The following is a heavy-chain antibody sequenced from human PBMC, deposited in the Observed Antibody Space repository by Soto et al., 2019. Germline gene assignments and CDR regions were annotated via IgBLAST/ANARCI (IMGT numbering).Heavy chain of an antibody. J-gene: IGHJ6*02. D-gene: IGHD5-18*01. CDR2: IIPIFGTA. CDR3: ARGVETPKYSYGPGYGMDV. CDR1: GGTFSSYA. Sequence: SVKVSCKASGGTFSSYAISWVRQAPGQGLEWMGGIIPIFGTANYAQKFQGRVTITADESTSTAYMELSSLRSEDTAVYYCARGVETPKYSYGPGYGMDVWGQGTTVTVSS. V-gene: IGHV1-69*13.